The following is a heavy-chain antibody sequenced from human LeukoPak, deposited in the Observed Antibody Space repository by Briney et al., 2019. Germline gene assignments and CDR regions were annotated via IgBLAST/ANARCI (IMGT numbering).Heavy chain of an antibody. J-gene: IGHJ4*02. CDR1: GGSISSSSYY. Sequence: SETLSLTCTVSGGSISSSSYYWGWIRQPPGKGLEWIGSIYYSGSTYYNPSLKSRVTISVDTSKNQCSLKLSSVTAADTAVYYCARHQTVGASINVIDYWGQGTLVTVSS. D-gene: IGHD1-26*01. V-gene: IGHV4-39*01. CDR2: IYYSGST. CDR3: ARHQTVGASINVIDY.